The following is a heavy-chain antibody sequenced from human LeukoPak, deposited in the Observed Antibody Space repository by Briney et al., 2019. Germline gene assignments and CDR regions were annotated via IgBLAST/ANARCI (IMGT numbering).Heavy chain of an antibody. CDR1: GFTFSRYG. J-gene: IGHJ3*02. V-gene: IGHV3-30*02. Sequence: GGSLRLSCISSGFTFSRYGIHWVRQGPGKGLEWVSFIQTDGSTKYYSDSVKGRFTISRDNPRNTVYLQMNSLSTEDTAVYYCAIEISRLVIHAFDIWGQGTMVTVSS. D-gene: IGHD3-9*01. CDR2: IQTDGSTK. CDR3: AIEISRLVIHAFDI.